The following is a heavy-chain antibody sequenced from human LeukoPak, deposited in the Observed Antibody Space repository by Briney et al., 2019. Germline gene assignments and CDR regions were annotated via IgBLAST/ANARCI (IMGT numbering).Heavy chain of an antibody. CDR3: AKYGAVAGPNWFDP. CDR1: GSTFSSFP. J-gene: IGHJ5*02. Sequence: PGGSLRLSCAASGSTFSSFPMSWVRQAPGKGLEWVSGISGSGGSTYYADSVKGRFTISRDNSKNTLYLQMNSLRAEDTAVYYCAKYGAVAGPNWFDPWGQGTLVTVSS. D-gene: IGHD6-19*01. V-gene: IGHV3-23*01. CDR2: ISGSGGST.